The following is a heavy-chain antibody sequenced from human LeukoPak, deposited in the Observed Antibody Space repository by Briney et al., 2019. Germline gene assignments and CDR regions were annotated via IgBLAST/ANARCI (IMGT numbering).Heavy chain of an antibody. J-gene: IGHJ6*03. D-gene: IGHD6-13*01. CDR1: GYSFTNYW. CDR3: ARHSGAAADYYYYYMDV. Sequence: GESLKISCKGSGYSFTNYWIGWVRQMPGKGLEWMGIIYPGDSDTRYSPSFQDQVTISADKSISTAYLQWSSLKASDTAMYYCARHSGAAADYYYYYMDVWGKGTTVTVSS. V-gene: IGHV5-51*01. CDR2: IYPGDSDT.